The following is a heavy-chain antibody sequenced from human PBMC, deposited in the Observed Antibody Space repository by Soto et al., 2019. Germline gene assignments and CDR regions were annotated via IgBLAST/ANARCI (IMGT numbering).Heavy chain of an antibody. CDR3: ARNPSGWYGAFDI. D-gene: IGHD6-19*01. CDR2: IYHSGST. V-gene: IGHV4-4*02. Sequence: SETLSLTCAVSRGSISNSNWWSWVRQPPGKGLEWIGEIYHSGSTNYNPSLKSRVTISVDKSKNQFSLKLSSVTAADTAVYYCARNPSGWYGAFDIWGQGTMVTVSS. CDR1: RGSISNSNW. J-gene: IGHJ3*02.